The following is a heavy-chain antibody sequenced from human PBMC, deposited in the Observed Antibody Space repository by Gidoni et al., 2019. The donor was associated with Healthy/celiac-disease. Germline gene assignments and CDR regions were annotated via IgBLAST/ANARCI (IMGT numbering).Heavy chain of an antibody. J-gene: IGHJ3*02. CDR2: ISYDGRNK. CDR1: GFTFSSYG. CDR3: AKDGYSSSWYEDAFDI. Sequence: QVQLVESGGGVVQPGRSLRLSCAASGFTFSSYGMHWVRQAPGKGMEWVAVISYDGRNKYYADSVKGRVTISRDNSKNKLYLQMNSLRAEDTAVYYCAKDGYSSSWYEDAFDIWGQGTMVTVSS. V-gene: IGHV3-30*18. D-gene: IGHD6-13*01.